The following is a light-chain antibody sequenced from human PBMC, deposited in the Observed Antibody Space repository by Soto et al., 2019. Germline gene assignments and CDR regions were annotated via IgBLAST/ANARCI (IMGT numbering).Light chain of an antibody. CDR3: QQYGFSPIS. J-gene: IGKJ5*01. CDR1: QTVTNDY. V-gene: IGKV3-20*01. CDR2: DAS. Sequence: EVVLTQSPGTLSLSPGETVTLSCRASQTVTNDYVAWYQQKDGQAPRLLMYDASTRATGVPDRFSGSGSGPEYTLTITRLEPEDFAVYSCQQYGFSPISFGQGTLLELK.